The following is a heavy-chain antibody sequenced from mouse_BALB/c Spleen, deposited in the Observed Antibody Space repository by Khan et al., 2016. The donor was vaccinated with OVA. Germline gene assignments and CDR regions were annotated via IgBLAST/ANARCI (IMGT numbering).Heavy chain of an antibody. V-gene: IGHV2-6-7*01. CDR2: IWGDGST. Sequence: VQLQESGPGLVAPSQSLSITCTVSGFSLTGYGVNWVRQPPGKGLEWLGMIWGDGSTDYNSALKSRLNLSKDNSKSHVFLKMNSLQIDDTARYYCARAYYGNYREAMDYWGQRTSVTVSS. J-gene: IGHJ4*01. CDR1: GFSLTGYG. CDR3: ARAYYGNYREAMDY. D-gene: IGHD2-10*01.